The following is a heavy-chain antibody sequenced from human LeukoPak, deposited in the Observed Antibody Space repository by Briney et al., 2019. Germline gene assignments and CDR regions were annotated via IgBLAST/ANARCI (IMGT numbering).Heavy chain of an antibody. J-gene: IGHJ4*02. CDR2: IKPSDGSA. V-gene: IGHV1-46*01. Sequence: ASVKVSCKASGYTFTRYHMHCVRQAPGQGLEWMGIIKPSDGSARYAQNFQGRVTMTRDTSTSTVYMELSGLRFEDTAVYYCARDLDGGWSFDYWGQETLVTVSS. D-gene: IGHD1-1*01. CDR1: GYTFTRYH. CDR3: ARDLDGGWSFDY.